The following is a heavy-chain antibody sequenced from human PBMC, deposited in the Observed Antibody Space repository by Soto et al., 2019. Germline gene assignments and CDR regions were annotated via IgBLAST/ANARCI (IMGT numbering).Heavy chain of an antibody. Sequence: QVQLQESGPGLVKPSETLSLTCTVSGGSVSSGSYYWSWIRQPPGKGLEWIGYIYYSGSTNYNPSLKIRGTISVDTSKNQFSLKLSSVTAADTAVYYCARDRRGGNYARDYWGQGTLVTVSS. CDR1: GGSVSSGSYY. V-gene: IGHV4-61*01. J-gene: IGHJ4*02. CDR2: IYYSGST. D-gene: IGHD4-4*01. CDR3: ARDRRGGNYARDY.